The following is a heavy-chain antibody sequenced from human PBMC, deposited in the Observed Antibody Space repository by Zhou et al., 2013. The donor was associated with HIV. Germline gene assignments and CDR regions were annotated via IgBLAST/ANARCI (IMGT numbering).Heavy chain of an antibody. J-gene: IGHJ5*02. Sequence: QVQLVQSGAEVKKPGSSVKVSCKASGGTFSSYAISWVRQAPGQGLEWMGGIIPIFGTENYAQKFQGRVTITADESTSTAYLELSSLRSEDTAVYYCARDQPKPYYYDSRGYYYSGHNWFDPWGQGTLVTVSS. V-gene: IGHV1-69*12. CDR2: IIPIFGTE. D-gene: IGHD3-22*01. CDR3: ARDQPKPYYYDSRGYYYSGHNWFDP. CDR1: GGTFSSYA.